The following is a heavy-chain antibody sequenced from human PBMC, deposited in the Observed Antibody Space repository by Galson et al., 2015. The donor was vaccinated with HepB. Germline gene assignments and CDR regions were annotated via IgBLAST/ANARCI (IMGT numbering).Heavy chain of an antibody. D-gene: IGHD3-10*01. CDR3: ARQMGPLLLWFGELSPGGWFDP. J-gene: IGHJ5*02. CDR2: IYPGDSDT. Sequence: QSGAEVKKPGESLKISCKGSGYSFTSYWIGWVRQMPGKGLERMGVIYPGDSDTRYSPSFQGQVTISADKSISTAYLQWSSLKASDTAMYYCARQMGPLLLWFGELSPGGWFDPWGQGTLVTVSS. V-gene: IGHV5-51*01. CDR1: GYSFTSYW.